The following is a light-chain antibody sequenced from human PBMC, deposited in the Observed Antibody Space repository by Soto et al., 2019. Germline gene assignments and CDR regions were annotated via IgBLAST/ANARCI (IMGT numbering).Light chain of an antibody. CDR3: QQRSNWPT. V-gene: IGKV3-15*01. Sequence: ETLITQSPATLSVSPGERATLSCRASQSVSSDLAWYQQKPGQAPRLLIYGASTRATGIPARLSGSGSGTEFTLTIRSLQSEDFGVYYCQQRSNWPTFGQGTRLEIK. CDR1: QSVSSD. J-gene: IGKJ5*01. CDR2: GAS.